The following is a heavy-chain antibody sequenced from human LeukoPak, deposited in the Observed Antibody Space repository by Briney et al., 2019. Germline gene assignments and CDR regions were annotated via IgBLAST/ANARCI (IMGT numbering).Heavy chain of an antibody. CDR3: AREKYSSSWYQGSWFDP. CDR1: GFTFSDYY. CDR2: ISSSGSTI. V-gene: IGHV3-11*01. J-gene: IGHJ5*02. Sequence: PGGSLRLSCAASGFTFSDYYMSWIRQAPGKGLEWVSYISSSGSTIYYVDSVKGRFTISRDNAKNSLYLQMNSLRAEDTAVYYCAREKYSSSWYQGSWFDPWGQGTLVTVSS. D-gene: IGHD6-13*01.